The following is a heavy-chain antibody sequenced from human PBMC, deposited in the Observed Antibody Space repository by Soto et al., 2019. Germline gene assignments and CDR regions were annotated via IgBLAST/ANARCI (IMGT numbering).Heavy chain of an antibody. V-gene: IGHV4-59*08. CDR1: SGPDRSHN. D-gene: IGHD4-17*01. J-gene: IGHJ6*02. CDR3: VRQGIDYLHGLVDV. CDR2: VYYTGGT. Sequence: QVQLQQSGPRLVKPSETLSLTCTVSSGPDRSHNWGWIRQPPGRGLEWIGYVYYTGGTAYNPSLRVRVTISADTSTNDISLTLNSVTAADTAVYYCVRQGIDYLHGLVDVWGQGTTVSVSS.